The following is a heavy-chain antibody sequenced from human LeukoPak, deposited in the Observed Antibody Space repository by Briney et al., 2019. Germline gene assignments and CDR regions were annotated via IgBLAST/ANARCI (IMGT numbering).Heavy chain of an antibody. CDR2: IIPILGIA. Sequence: SVKVSCKASGGTFSSYAISWVRQAPGQGLEWMGRIIPILGIANYAQKFQGRVTITADKSTSTAYVELSSLRSEDTAVYYCARDRFGVIAVTTFDYWGQGTLVTVSS. D-gene: IGHD4-17*01. CDR1: GGTFSSYA. J-gene: IGHJ4*02. V-gene: IGHV1-69*04. CDR3: ARDRFGVIAVTTFDY.